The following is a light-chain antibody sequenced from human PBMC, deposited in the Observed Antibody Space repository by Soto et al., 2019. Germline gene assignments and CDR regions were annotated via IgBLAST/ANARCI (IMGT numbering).Light chain of an antibody. Sequence: EIVMTQSPATLSASPGEGATLSCKAGQNFYNNLAGYQQRPGQPPRLLIYDASTRATGISARFSGSGYGTEFTLTISSLQSEDFAVYFCQQYRNWPLTFGGGTKVEIK. V-gene: IGKV3-15*01. CDR3: QQYRNWPLT. CDR1: QNFYNN. J-gene: IGKJ4*01. CDR2: DAS.